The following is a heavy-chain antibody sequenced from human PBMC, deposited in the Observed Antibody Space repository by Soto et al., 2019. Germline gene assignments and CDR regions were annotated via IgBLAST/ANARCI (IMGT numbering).Heavy chain of an antibody. V-gene: IGHV4-34*01. J-gene: IGHJ4*02. CDR3: ARVRWELLAGNDY. Sequence: QVQLQQWGAGLLKPSETLSLTCAVYGGSFSGYYWSWIRQPPGKGLEWIGEINHSGSTNYNPSLKNRVTISVDTSKNQFSLKLSSVTAADTAVYYCARVRWELLAGNDYWGQGTLVTVSS. CDR2: INHSGST. D-gene: IGHD1-26*01. CDR1: GGSFSGYY.